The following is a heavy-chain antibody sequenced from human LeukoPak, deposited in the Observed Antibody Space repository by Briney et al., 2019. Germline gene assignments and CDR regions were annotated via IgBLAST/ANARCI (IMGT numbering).Heavy chain of an antibody. CDR2: INPSGGST. Sequence: ASVKVSCKASGDTFTSYYMHWVRQAPGQGLEWMGIINPSGGSTSYAQKFQGRVTMTRDTSTSTVYMELSSLRSEDTAVYYCARTDTAMVPYYYYYGMDVWGKGTTVTVSS. CDR1: GDTFTSYY. J-gene: IGHJ6*04. D-gene: IGHD5-18*01. V-gene: IGHV1-46*01. CDR3: ARTDTAMVPYYYYYGMDV.